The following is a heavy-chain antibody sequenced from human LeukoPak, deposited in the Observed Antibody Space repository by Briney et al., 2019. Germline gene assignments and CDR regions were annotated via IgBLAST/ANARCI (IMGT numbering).Heavy chain of an antibody. D-gene: IGHD3-3*01. Sequence: GGSLRLSCAASGFTFSSYWMSWVRQAPGKGLEWVANINQDGSEKYYVDSVKGRFTISRDNAKSSLYLQMNSLRAEDTAVYYCARDQRFWSYYFDYWGQGTQVTVSS. CDR1: GFTFSSYW. J-gene: IGHJ4*02. CDR2: INQDGSEK. CDR3: ARDQRFWSYYFDY. V-gene: IGHV3-7*01.